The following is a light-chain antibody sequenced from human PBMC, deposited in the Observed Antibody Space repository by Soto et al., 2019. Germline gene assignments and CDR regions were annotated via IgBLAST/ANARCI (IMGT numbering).Light chain of an antibody. Sequence: EIVLTQSPGTLSLSPGERATLSCRASQSVSSSYLAWYQQKPGQAPLLLIYGASSRATGIPDRFSGSGSGTDFTLTISRLEPEDFAVYYCQQYSSSPPTFGPGTKVDIK. V-gene: IGKV3-20*01. CDR3: QQYSSSPPT. CDR2: GAS. CDR1: QSVSSSY. J-gene: IGKJ3*01.